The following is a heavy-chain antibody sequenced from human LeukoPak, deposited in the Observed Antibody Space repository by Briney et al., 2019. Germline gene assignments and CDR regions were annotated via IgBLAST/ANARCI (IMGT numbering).Heavy chain of an antibody. J-gene: IGHJ4*02. CDR1: GGSISSYY. D-gene: IGHD6-13*01. Sequence: SETLSLTCTVSGGSISSYYWSWIRQPPGKGLEWIGYIYYSGSTNYNPSLKSRVTISVDTSKNQFSLKLSSVTAADTAVYYCATSIAAAGSRDYFDYWGQGTLVTVSS. CDR2: IYYSGST. V-gene: IGHV4-59*08. CDR3: ATSIAAAGSRDYFDY.